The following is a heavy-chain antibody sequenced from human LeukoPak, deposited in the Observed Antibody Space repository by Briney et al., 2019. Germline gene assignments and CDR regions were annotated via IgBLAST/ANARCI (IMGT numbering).Heavy chain of an antibody. D-gene: IGHD1-26*01. J-gene: IGHJ4*02. Sequence: GGSLRLSCVASGFTFSSYEMNWVRQAPGEGLEWISYISSSGSSVKYADSVKGRFTISRDNAKNSLYLQMDSLRAEDTAVYYCTTDHVGATVEFDSWGQGTLVTVSS. CDR2: ISSSGSSV. CDR3: TTDHVGATVEFDS. V-gene: IGHV3-48*03. CDR1: GFTFSSYE.